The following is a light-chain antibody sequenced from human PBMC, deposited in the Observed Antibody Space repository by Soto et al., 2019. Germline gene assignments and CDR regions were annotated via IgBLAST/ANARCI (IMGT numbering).Light chain of an antibody. Sequence: DIHMTQSPSSLCVSVGDRVSTTCRASQSIDRWLAWYQQRPGKAPKILIYHASSLETGVPSRFSGSGSGTEFTLTISSLQPDDFATYYCQHYNSYGTFGQRTNVDIK. V-gene: IGKV1-5*01. CDR2: HAS. J-gene: IGKJ1*01. CDR1: QSIDRW. CDR3: QHYNSYGT.